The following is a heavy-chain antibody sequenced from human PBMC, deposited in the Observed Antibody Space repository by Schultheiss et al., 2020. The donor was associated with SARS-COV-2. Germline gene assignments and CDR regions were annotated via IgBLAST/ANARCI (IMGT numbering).Heavy chain of an antibody. CDR1: GFTFSSYD. CDR2: IGTAGDP. J-gene: IGHJ4*02. CDR3: AKDWAQYSSGWSVEGLFDY. D-gene: IGHD6-19*01. Sequence: GGSLRLSCAASGFTFSSYDMHWVRQATGKGLEWVSAIGTAGDPYYPGSVKGRFTISRDNSKNTLYLQMNSLRAEDTAVYYCAKDWAQYSSGWSVEGLFDYWGQGTLVTVSS. V-gene: IGHV3-13*05.